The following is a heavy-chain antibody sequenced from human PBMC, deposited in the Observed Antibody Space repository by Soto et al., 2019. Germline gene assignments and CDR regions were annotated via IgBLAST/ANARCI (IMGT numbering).Heavy chain of an antibody. D-gene: IGHD1-26*01. Sequence: VQLVESGGGVVQPGRSLRLSCAASGFTFRTYGMYWVRQAPGKGLEWVAVIWYDASNKYYADAVKGRLTISRDNSENTRYLQMNSLRSEDTAVYYCERGRVDGGELDLWGQGTLVTVSS. CDR3: ERGRVDGGELDL. CDR1: GFTFRTYG. J-gene: IGHJ4*02. V-gene: IGHV3-33*01. CDR2: IWYDASNK.